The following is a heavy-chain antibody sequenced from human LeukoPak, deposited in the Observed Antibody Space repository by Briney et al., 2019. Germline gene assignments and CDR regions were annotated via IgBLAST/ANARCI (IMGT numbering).Heavy chain of an antibody. Sequence: PSETLSLTCTVSVGSISSYYWSWIRQPPGKGLEWTGYIYYSGSTNYNPSLKSRVTISIDTSKNQFSLKLSSVTAADTAMYYCASHYGSGFDYWGQGTLVTVSS. J-gene: IGHJ4*02. CDR2: IYYSGST. CDR1: VGSISSYY. V-gene: IGHV4-59*01. D-gene: IGHD3-10*01. CDR3: ASHYGSGFDY.